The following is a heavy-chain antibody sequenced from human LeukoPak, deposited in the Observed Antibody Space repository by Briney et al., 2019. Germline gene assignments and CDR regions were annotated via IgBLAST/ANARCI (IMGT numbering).Heavy chain of an antibody. J-gene: IGHJ4*02. Sequence: SETLSLTCTVSGGSISSYYWSWIRQPPGKGLEWIGYIYYSGSTNYNPSLKSRVTISVDTSKNQFSLKLRSLTAADTAVYYCARGYYYDSSGYFLDFWGQGTLVTVSS. D-gene: IGHD3-22*01. CDR3: ARGYYYDSSGYFLDF. CDR1: GGSISSYY. CDR2: IYYSGST. V-gene: IGHV4-59*08.